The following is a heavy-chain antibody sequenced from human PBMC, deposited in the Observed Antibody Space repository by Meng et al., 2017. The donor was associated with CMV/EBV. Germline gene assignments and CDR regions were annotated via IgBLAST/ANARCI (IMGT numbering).Heavy chain of an antibody. CDR3: AREGFDY. Sequence: HVVLVQSGAEGKKPGASVSVSGTASAYNFTSYGISWVRQATGQGLEWMGWISAYNGNTNYAQKLQGRVTMTTDTSTSTAYMELRSLRSDDTAVYYCAREGFDYWGQGTLVTVSS. CDR1: AYNFTSYG. CDR2: ISAYNGNT. J-gene: IGHJ4*02. V-gene: IGHV1-18*01.